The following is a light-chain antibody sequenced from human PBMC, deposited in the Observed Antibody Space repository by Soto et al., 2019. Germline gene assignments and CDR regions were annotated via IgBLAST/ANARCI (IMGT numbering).Light chain of an antibody. J-gene: IGLJ2*01. CDR3: SSYGGDNNVV. V-gene: IGLV2-8*01. CDR1: SSDVGGYNY. CDR2: EVV. Sequence: QSVLTQPPSASGSPGQSVTISCTGTSSDVGGYNYVSWYQQHPGAAPKLMIYEVVKRPSGVPDRFSGSKSGNTASLTVSGLQAEDESDYYCSSYGGDNNVVFGGGTQRTVL.